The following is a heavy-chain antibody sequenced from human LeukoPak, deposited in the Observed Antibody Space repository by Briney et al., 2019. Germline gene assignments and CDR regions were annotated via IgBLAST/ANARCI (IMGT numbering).Heavy chain of an antibody. CDR1: GYTFTTYD. D-gene: IGHD1-26*01. Sequence: ASVKVSCKASGYTFTTYDINWVRQATGQGLEWMGWMNPNSGNTGYAQKFQGRVTMTRNTSISTAYMEVSSLSSEDTAVYYCARGRGGGTYYYSDYWGQGTLVTVSS. CDR3: ARGRGGGTYYYSDY. J-gene: IGHJ4*02. CDR2: MNPNSGNT. V-gene: IGHV1-8*01.